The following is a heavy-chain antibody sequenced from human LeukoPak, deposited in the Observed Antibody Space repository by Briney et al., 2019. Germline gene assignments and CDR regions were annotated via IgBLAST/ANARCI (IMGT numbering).Heavy chain of an antibody. CDR3: AKSRSAVAVAGSNY. Sequence: GGSLRLSCAASGFTFSNYAMTWVRQAPGKGLEWVSGISGSGDNTYYADSVKGRFTISRDSSRDTLYLQMNSLRAEDTAVYYCAKSRSAVAVAGSNYWGQGTLVTVSS. CDR1: GFTFSNYA. V-gene: IGHV3-23*01. J-gene: IGHJ4*02. CDR2: ISGSGDNT. D-gene: IGHD6-19*01.